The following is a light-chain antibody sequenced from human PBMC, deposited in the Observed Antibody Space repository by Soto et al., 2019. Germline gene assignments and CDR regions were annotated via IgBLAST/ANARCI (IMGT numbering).Light chain of an antibody. V-gene: IGLV2-11*01. CDR2: DVT. J-gene: IGLJ2*01. Sequence: QSVLTQPRSVSGSPAQSVTISCTGTSSDVRGYNSVSWYQQHPGKAPKLMIFDVTKRPSGVPDRFSGSKSGNTASLTISGLQAEDEADYYCCSYAGSSSFAVFGGGTKVTVL. CDR1: SSDVRGYNS. CDR3: CSYAGSSSFAV.